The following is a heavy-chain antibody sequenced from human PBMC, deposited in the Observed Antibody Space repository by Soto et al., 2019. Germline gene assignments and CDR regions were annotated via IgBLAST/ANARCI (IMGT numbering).Heavy chain of an antibody. CDR1: GFTFGDYA. D-gene: IGHD1-1*01. Sequence: PGGSLRLSCTASGFTFGDYAMSWFRQAPGKGLEWVGFIRSKAYGGTTEYAASVKGRFTISRDDSKSIACLQMNSLKTEDTAVYYCTRDREATGGYYFDYWGQGTLVTVSS. J-gene: IGHJ4*02. CDR2: IRSKAYGGTT. V-gene: IGHV3-49*03. CDR3: TRDREATGGYYFDY.